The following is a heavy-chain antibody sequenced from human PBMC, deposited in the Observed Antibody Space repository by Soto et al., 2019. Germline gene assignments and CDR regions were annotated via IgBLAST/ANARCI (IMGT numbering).Heavy chain of an antibody. Sequence: QVQLQESGPGLVKPSETLSLTCTVSGGSISSYYWSWIRQPPGKGLEWIGYIYYSGSTNYNPSLKSRVTISVDTSKNQFSLKLSSVTAADTAIYYCARDRVQEAYNYGSNDAFDIWGQGTMVTVSS. CDR2: IYYSGST. D-gene: IGHD5-18*01. CDR1: GGSISSYY. J-gene: IGHJ3*02. V-gene: IGHV4-59*01. CDR3: ARDRVQEAYNYGSNDAFDI.